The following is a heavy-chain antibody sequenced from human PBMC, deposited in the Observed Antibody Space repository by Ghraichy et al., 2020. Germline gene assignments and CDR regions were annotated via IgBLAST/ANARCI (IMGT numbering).Heavy chain of an antibody. CDR3: ARSGQNYFHGVDV. V-gene: IGHV3-13*01. Sequence: GGSLRLSCAASGFTFNRYAMHWVRQGTGKGLEWVSSIGTAGDTHYADSAKGRFTISREDAKNTLYLQMNSLRAGDTAVYYCARSGQNYFHGVDVWGQRTTVTVSS. J-gene: IGHJ6*02. D-gene: IGHD1-14*01. CDR2: IGTAGDT. CDR1: GFTFNRYA.